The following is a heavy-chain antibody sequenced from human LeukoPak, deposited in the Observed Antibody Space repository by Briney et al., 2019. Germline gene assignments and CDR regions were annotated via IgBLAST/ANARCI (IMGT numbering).Heavy chain of an antibody. Sequence: SVKVSCKASGGTFSSYSISWVRQAPGQGLEWMGGIIPIFGTANYAQKFQGRVTITTDESTSTAYMELSSLRSEDTAVYYCAREVCSSTSCYLNYYYMDVWGKGTTVTVSS. J-gene: IGHJ6*03. CDR2: IIPIFGTA. V-gene: IGHV1-69*05. CDR1: GGTFSSYS. D-gene: IGHD2-2*01. CDR3: AREVCSSTSCYLNYYYMDV.